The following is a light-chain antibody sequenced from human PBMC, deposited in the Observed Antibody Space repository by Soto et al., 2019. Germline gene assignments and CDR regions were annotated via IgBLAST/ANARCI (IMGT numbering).Light chain of an antibody. CDR3: QQRSNWPIT. CDR1: QSVSSY. J-gene: IGKJ5*01. V-gene: IGKV3-11*01. Sequence: EIVLTQSPAILSLSPGERATLSCRASQSVSSYLAWYQQKPGQAPRLLIYDASNRATGIPARFSGSGSGTDFTITISSLEPEDFAVYYCQQRSNWPITFGQGTRLEIK. CDR2: DAS.